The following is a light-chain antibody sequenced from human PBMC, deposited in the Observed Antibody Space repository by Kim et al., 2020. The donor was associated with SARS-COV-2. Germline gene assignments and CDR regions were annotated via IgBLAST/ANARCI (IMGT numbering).Light chain of an antibody. CDR2: QNS. J-gene: IGLJ3*02. CDR1: SSKIGSNY. V-gene: IGLV1-47*01. Sequence: GQRVTSSCSGSSSKIGSNYVYWYKQLPGTAPKLRIYQNSRRSSGVPDRVSGAKSGTSASLAISALRSEDEADYYCGAWDDALSAWLFGGGTQLTVL. CDR3: GAWDDALSAWL.